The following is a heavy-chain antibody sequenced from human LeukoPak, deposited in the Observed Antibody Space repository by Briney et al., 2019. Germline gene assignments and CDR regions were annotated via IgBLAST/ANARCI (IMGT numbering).Heavy chain of an antibody. CDR3: ARGHYGDYPEPYNWFDP. CDR1: GYTFTSYG. Sequence: ASVKVSCKASGYTFTSYGISWVRQAPGQGVEWMGWISAYNGNPNYAQKLQGRVTMTTDTSKSTAYMELRSLRSDDTAVYYCARGHYGDYPEPYNWFDPWGQGTLVTVSS. CDR2: ISAYNGNP. J-gene: IGHJ5*02. V-gene: IGHV1-18*01. D-gene: IGHD4-17*01.